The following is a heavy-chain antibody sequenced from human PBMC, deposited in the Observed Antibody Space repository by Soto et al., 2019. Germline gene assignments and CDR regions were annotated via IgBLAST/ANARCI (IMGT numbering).Heavy chain of an antibody. Sequence: EVQLVESGGGLVQPGGSLRLSCEVSGFTFSSYWMSWVRQAPGKGLEWVANINQDGSEKHNVDYVDSVKGRFTISRDNAKKSLYLQMNSLRVEDTAVYYCARLRSVSSNWYDCWGQGALVTVSS. CDR3: ARLRSVSSNWYDC. CDR1: GFTFSSYW. V-gene: IGHV3-7*01. J-gene: IGHJ5*01. D-gene: IGHD6-13*01. CDR2: INQDGSEK.